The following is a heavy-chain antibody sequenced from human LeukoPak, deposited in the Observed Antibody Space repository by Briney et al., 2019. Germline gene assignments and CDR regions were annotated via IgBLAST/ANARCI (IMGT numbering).Heavy chain of an antibody. J-gene: IGHJ5*02. CDR3: AKEAASPPEDWFDP. Sequence: GGSLRPSCAASGFTFSSYGMHWVRQAPGKGLEWVAFIRYDGSNKYYADSVKGRFTISRDNSKNTLYLQMNSLRAEDTAVYYCAKEAASPPEDWFDPWGQGTLVTVSS. CDR1: GFTFSSYG. V-gene: IGHV3-30*02. CDR2: IRYDGSNK. D-gene: IGHD6-25*01.